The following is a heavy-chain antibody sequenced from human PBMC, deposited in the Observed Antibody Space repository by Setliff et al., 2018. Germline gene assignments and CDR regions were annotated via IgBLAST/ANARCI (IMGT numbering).Heavy chain of an antibody. V-gene: IGHV4-39*07. CDR3: ARDLYDYVWGTYRYHDAFDI. J-gene: IGHJ3*02. CDR1: GGSISSSSYY. Sequence: SETLSLTCTVSGGSISSSSYYWGWIRQPPGKGLEWIGSIYYRGSTYYNPSLKSRVTISIDTSKNQFSLTLSSVTAADTAVYYCARDLYDYVWGTYRYHDAFDIWGQGTMVTVSS. D-gene: IGHD3-16*02. CDR2: IYYRGST.